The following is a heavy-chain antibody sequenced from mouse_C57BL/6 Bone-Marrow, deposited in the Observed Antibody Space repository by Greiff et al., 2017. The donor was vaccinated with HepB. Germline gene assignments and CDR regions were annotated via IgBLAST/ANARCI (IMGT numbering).Heavy chain of an antibody. CDR2: IDPETGGT. D-gene: IGHD2-2*01. Sequence: VKLMESGAELVRPGASVTLSCKASGYTFTDYEMHWVKQTPVHGLEWIGAIDPETGGTAYNQKFKGKAILTADKSSSTAYMELRSLTSEDSAVYYCTRRDGYDVWFAYWGQGTLVTVSA. CDR3: TRRDGYDVWFAY. J-gene: IGHJ3*01. V-gene: IGHV1-15*01. CDR1: GYTFTDYE.